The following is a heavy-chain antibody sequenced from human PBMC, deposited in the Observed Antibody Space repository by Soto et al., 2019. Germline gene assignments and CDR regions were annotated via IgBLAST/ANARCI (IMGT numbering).Heavy chain of an antibody. CDR2: ISSSSRTI. D-gene: IGHD6-13*01. CDR1: GFTFSSYS. Sequence: EVQLVESGGGLVQPGGSLRLSCEASGFTFSSYSMNWVRQAPGKGLEWVSYISSSSRTIYYADSVKGRFTISRDNAKNSLYLQMNSLRAEDTAVYYCAREGSSWFNWFDPWGQGTLVTVSS. CDR3: AREGSSWFNWFDP. V-gene: IGHV3-48*01. J-gene: IGHJ5*02.